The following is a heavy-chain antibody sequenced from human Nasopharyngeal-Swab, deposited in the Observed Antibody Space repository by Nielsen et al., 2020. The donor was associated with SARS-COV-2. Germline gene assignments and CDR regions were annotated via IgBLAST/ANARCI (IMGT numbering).Heavy chain of an antibody. V-gene: IGHV3-23*01. Sequence: GESLKISCAASGITFSSYAMNWVRQAPGKGLEWVSPISRTSSTYYADSVKGRFTVPRDNSKNNRYLQMNSLRAEDTAVYYGAKGIGATYRAIVYWGQGTLVTASS. CDR3: AKGIGATYRAIVY. J-gene: IGHJ4*02. D-gene: IGHD1-26*01. CDR1: GITFSSYA. CDR2: ISRTSST.